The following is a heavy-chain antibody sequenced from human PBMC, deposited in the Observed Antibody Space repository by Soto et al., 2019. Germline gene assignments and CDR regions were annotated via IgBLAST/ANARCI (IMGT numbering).Heavy chain of an antibody. CDR1: GFTFSSYS. Sequence: GGSLRLSCAASGFTFSSYSMNWVRQAPGKGLEWVSYISSSSSTIYYADSVKGRFTISRDNAKNSLYLQMNSLRAEDTAVYYCARDMSLVRGVIHGWFDPWGQGTLVTVSS. CDR3: ARDMSLVRGVIHGWFDP. V-gene: IGHV3-48*01. D-gene: IGHD3-10*01. CDR2: ISSSSSTI. J-gene: IGHJ5*02.